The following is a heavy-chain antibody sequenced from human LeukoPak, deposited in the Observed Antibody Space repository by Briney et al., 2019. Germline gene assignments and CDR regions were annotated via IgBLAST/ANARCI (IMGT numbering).Heavy chain of an antibody. D-gene: IGHD3-22*01. J-gene: IGHJ3*01. V-gene: IGHV4-59*08. CDR3: ARHESITMIVVVIPSGAFDF. CDR1: GGSISSYY. Sequence: SETLSLTCTVSGGSISSYYWSWIRQPPGKGLEWIGYIYYSGSTNYNPSLKSRVTISVDTSKNQFSLKLSSVTAADTAVYYCARHESITMIVVVIPSGAFDFWGQGTMVTVSS. CDR2: IYYSGST.